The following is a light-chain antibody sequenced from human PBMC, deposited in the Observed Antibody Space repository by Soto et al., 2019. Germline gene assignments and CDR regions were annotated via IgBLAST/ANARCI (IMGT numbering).Light chain of an antibody. Sequence: DIQMTQSPSTLSGSVGDRVTIACRASQTISSWLAWYQQKPGKAPKLLIYKASTLESGVPSRFSGSGSGTEFTLTISSLQPDDFATYYCQQYNSYSTFGQGTKVAIK. CDR2: KAS. CDR3: QQYNSYST. V-gene: IGKV1-5*03. CDR1: QTISSW. J-gene: IGKJ1*01.